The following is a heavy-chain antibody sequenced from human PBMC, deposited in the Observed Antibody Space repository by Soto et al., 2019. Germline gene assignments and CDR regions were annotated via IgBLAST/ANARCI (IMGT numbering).Heavy chain of an antibody. CDR2: IYYSGST. CDR1: GCSISSGGYY. V-gene: IGHV4-31*03. J-gene: IGHJ6*04. CDR3: ARVGGYEGWSGYSTTYGMDG. D-gene: IGHD3-3*01. Sequence: SETLSLTCTVSGCSISSGGYYWSWIRHHPGKGLEWIGYIYYSGSTYYNPSLKSRVTISVDTSKNQFSLKLSSVTAADTAVYYCARVGGYEGWSGYSTTYGMDGWGKGNKVTVDS.